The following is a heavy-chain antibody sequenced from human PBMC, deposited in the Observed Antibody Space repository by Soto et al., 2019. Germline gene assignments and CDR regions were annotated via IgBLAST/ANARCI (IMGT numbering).Heavy chain of an antibody. CDR2: INHSGST. J-gene: IGHJ4*02. CDR1: GGSFSGYY. Sequence: SETLSLTCAVYGGSFSGYYWSWIRQPPGKGLEWIGEINHSGSTNYNPSLKSRVTISVDTSKNQFSLKLSSVTAADTAVYYCARADNGDYDYWGQGTLVTVSS. CDR3: ARADNGDYDY. D-gene: IGHD4-17*01. V-gene: IGHV4-34*01.